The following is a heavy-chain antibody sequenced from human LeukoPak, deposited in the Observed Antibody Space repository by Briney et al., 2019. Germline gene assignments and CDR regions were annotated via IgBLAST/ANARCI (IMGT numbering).Heavy chain of an antibody. CDR1: GFTFSSYA. J-gene: IGHJ4*02. CDR2: ISGSGGST. V-gene: IGHV3-23*01. Sequence: GGSLRLSCTASGFTFSSYAMSWVRQAPGKGLEWVSGISGSGGSTYYADSVKGRFTISRDNSKNTLYLQMNSLRAEDTAVYYCAKVWQHLVMVYFDYWGQGTLVTVSS. D-gene: IGHD6-13*01. CDR3: AKVWQHLVMVYFDY.